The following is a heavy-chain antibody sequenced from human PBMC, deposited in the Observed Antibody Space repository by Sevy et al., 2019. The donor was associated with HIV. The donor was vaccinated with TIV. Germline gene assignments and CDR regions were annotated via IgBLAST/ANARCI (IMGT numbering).Heavy chain of an antibody. Sequence: ASVKVSCKASGRTFNGYYIHWVRQAPGQGLEWVAWINPDTEGTKYAEKFEGRMTLTTDMSSDTAYMELRRLRSDDTAVYYCAILRVSFNDKGDGMDVWGQGTTVTVSS. V-gene: IGHV1-2*02. D-gene: IGHD1-1*01. CDR2: INPDTEGT. CDR3: AILRVSFNDKGDGMDV. J-gene: IGHJ6*02. CDR1: GRTFNGYY.